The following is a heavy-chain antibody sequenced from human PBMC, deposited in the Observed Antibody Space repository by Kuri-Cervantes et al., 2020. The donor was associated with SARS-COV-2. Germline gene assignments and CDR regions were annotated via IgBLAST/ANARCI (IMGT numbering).Heavy chain of an antibody. V-gene: IGHV3-30-3*01. CDR2: ISYDGSNK. D-gene: IGHD1-26*01. Sequence: GGSLRLSCAASGFTFSSYAMHWVRQAPGKGLEWVAVISYDGSNKYHADSVKGRFTISRDNSKNSLFLQLNSLRAEDTAVYYCARGGSYLGYWGQGTLVTVSS. CDR3: ARGGSYLGY. J-gene: IGHJ4*02. CDR1: GFTFSSYA.